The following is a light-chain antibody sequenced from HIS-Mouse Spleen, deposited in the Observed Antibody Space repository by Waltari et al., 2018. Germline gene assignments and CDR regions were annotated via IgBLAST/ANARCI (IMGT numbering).Light chain of an antibody. Sequence: QSALTQPASVSGSPGQSITISCPGTSSDVGSYNLVSWYQQHPGKAHKLRIYEGSKRPSGVSNRFSGSKSGNTASLTISGLQAEDEADYYCCSYAGSSTWVFGGGTKLTVL. V-gene: IGLV2-23*01. J-gene: IGLJ3*02. CDR2: EGS. CDR3: CSYAGSSTWV. CDR1: SSDVGSYNL.